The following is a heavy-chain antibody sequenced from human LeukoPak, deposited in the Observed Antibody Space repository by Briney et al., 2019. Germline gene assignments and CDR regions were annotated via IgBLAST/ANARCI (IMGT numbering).Heavy chain of an antibody. CDR2: INHSGST. Sequence: SETLSLTCAVYGGSFSGYYWSWIRQPPGKGLEWIGEINHSGSTNYNPSLKSRVTISVDTSKNQFSLKLSSVTAADTAVYYCARGRLCSSTSCYDVYYYYYYMDVWGKGTMVTVSS. CDR3: ARGRLCSSTSCYDVYYYYYYMDV. D-gene: IGHD2-2*01. J-gene: IGHJ6*03. CDR1: GGSFSGYY. V-gene: IGHV4-34*01.